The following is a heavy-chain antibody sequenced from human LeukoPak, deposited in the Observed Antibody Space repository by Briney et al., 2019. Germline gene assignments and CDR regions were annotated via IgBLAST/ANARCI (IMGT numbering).Heavy chain of an antibody. V-gene: IGHV1-2*02. Sequence: ASVKVSCKASGGTFSSYAISWVRQAPGQGLEWMGWINPNSGGTNYAQKFQGRVTMTRDTSISTAYMELSRLRSDDTAVYYCARGWSSSSLLVGYWGQGTLVTVSS. CDR2: INPNSGGT. J-gene: IGHJ4*02. CDR3: ARGWSSSSLLVGY. CDR1: GGTFSSYA. D-gene: IGHD6-6*01.